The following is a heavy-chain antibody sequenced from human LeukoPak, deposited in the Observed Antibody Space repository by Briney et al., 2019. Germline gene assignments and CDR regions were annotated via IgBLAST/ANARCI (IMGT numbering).Heavy chain of an antibody. CDR2: IYHSGST. V-gene: IGHV4-38-2*01. Sequence: SETLSLTCAVYGGSFSGYYWGWIRQPPGKGLEWIGSIYHSGSTYYNPSLKSRVTISVDTSKNQFSLKLSSVTAADTAVYYCARAHIDAAAEWDWFDPWGQGTLVTVSS. CDR1: GGSFSGYY. CDR3: ARAHIDAAAEWDWFDP. D-gene: IGHD6-13*01. J-gene: IGHJ5*02.